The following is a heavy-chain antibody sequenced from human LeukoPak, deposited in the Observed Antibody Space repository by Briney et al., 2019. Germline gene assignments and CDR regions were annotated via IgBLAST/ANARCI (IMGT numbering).Heavy chain of an antibody. V-gene: IGHV4-34*01. J-gene: IGHJ4*02. CDR2: INHSGST. CDR3: ARHGYYYYTSGYFGY. Sequence: PSETLSLTCAVYGGSFSGYYWSWIRQPPGKGLEWIGEINHSGSTNYNPSLKSRVTISVDTSKNQFSLKLSSVTAADTAVYYCARHGYYYYTSGYFGYWGQGILVTVSS. CDR1: GGSFSGYY. D-gene: IGHD3-22*01.